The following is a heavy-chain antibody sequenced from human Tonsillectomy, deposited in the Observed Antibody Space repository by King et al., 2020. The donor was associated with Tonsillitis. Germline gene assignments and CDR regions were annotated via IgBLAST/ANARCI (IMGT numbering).Heavy chain of an antibody. J-gene: IGHJ4*02. CDR3: ATNSSNRYYFDH. CDR1: DGSINSYF. CDR2: IAYSGATKYQSGHT. Sequence: QLQESGPGLVKPSETLALTCTVSDGSINSYFWNCIRQPPGKGLEWIGNIAYSGATKYQSGHTNYTPSLKSRVTISVDKSKNQFSLNLKSVTAADTAVYYCATNSSNRYYFDHWGQGTLVSVSS. V-gene: IGHV4-59*01. D-gene: IGHD6-19*01.